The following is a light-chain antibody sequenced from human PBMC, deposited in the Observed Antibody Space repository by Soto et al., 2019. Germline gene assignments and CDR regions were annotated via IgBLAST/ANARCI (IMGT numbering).Light chain of an antibody. Sequence: EIVMSRCMDTLSVSPGEIVTLSCRASQSVGNNLAWHQQKPGQAPRLLIYGASTRATGFPARFSGSGSGTEFTLTISSLQPEDFALYYYQQYGSTAPITFGQGTRLEIK. CDR3: QQYGSTAPIT. J-gene: IGKJ5*01. CDR1: QSVGNN. CDR2: GAS. V-gene: IGKV3D-15*02.